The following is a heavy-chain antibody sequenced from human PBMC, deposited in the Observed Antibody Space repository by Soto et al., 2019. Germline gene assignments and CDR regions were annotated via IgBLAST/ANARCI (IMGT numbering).Heavy chain of an antibody. V-gene: IGHV4-38-2*01. J-gene: IGHJ4*02. CDR1: GYSISIGYY. CDR3: ARLLDDSRGYYYFDY. CDR2: IFHSGTT. Sequence: SETLSLTCAVSGYSISIGYYWGCIRQPPGKGLEWLGSIFHSGTTYDNPSLKSRVTISVDLSKNQFSLKLTSVTAADTDVYYCARLLDDSRGYYYFDYWGQGTLVTVSS. D-gene: IGHD3-22*01.